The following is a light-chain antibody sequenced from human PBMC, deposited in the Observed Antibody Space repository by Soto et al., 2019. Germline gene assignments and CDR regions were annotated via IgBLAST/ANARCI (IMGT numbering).Light chain of an antibody. CDR3: CSYVGSNNYV. J-gene: IGLJ1*01. Sequence: QSALTQPPSPSGSPGQSVAISCTGTSSDVGGYNYVSWYQQYPGKTPKLIMYEVTKRPSGGPDRFSGSKSGNTASLTVSGLQAEDEADYYCCSYVGSNNYVFGTGTKVTVL. CDR1: SSDVGGYNY. V-gene: IGLV2-8*01. CDR2: EVT.